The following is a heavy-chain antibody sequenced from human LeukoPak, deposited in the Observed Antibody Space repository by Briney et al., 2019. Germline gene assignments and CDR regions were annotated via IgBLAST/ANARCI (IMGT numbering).Heavy chain of an antibody. J-gene: IGHJ4*02. D-gene: IGHD5-12*01. CDR3: ARDTVDGPFVTSLDY. V-gene: IGHV4-39*02. Sequence: SETLSLTCTVSGGSISSTSYYWGWIRQPPGKGLEWIGTIDHSGSTYYNPSLKSRVTISVDTSKNQFSLKLSSVTAADTAVYYCARDTVDGPFVTSLDYWGQGARVIVSS. CDR2: IDHSGST. CDR1: GGSISSTSYY.